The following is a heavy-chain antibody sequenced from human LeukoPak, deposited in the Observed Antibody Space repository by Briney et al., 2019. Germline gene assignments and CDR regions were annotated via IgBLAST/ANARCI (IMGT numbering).Heavy chain of an antibody. V-gene: IGHV4-31*03. Sequence: SSETLSLTCTVSGGSISSGGYYWSWIRQHPGKGLERIGYIYYSGSTYYNPSLKSRVTISVDMSKNQFSLKLSSVTAADTAVYYCASKERAFDIWGQGTMVTVSS. CDR3: ASKERAFDI. CDR2: IYYSGST. D-gene: IGHD1-26*01. J-gene: IGHJ3*02. CDR1: GGSISSGGYY.